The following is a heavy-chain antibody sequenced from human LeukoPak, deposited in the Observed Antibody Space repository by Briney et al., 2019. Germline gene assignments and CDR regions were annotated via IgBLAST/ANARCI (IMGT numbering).Heavy chain of an antibody. D-gene: IGHD3-22*01. CDR3: AKGGCYYDSSGYYAQYFQH. CDR2: ISWNSGSI. J-gene: IGHJ1*01. CDR1: GFTFDDYA. Sequence: PGRSLRLSCAASGFTFDDYAMHWVRQAPGKGLEWVSGISWNSGSIGYADSVKGRFTISRDNAKNSLYLQMNSLRAEDTALYYCAKGGCYYDSSGYYAQYFQHWGQGTLVTVSS. V-gene: IGHV3-9*01.